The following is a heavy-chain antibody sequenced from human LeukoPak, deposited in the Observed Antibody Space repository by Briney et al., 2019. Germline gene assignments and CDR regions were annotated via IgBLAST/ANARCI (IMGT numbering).Heavy chain of an antibody. CDR3: GRLAHNAWYAIDF. D-gene: IGHD2-2*01. CDR1: DFTFDFYW. Sequence: GGSLRLSCVASDFTFDFYWMTWVRQAPGKGLEWLANILPDGSQKYYVDSVKGRFTISRDNPKNSLYLQINNLRAEDTAVYYCGRLAHNAWYAIDFWGQGTLVTVST. J-gene: IGHJ4*02. CDR2: ILPDGSQK. V-gene: IGHV3-7*01.